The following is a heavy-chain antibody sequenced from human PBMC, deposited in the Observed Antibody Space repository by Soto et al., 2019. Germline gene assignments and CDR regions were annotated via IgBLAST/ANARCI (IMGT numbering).Heavy chain of an antibody. J-gene: IGHJ6*02. CDR1: GFTFSSFG. V-gene: IGHV3-23*01. CDR3: ARDMVRDMDV. Sequence: GGSLRLSCAASGFTFSSFGMSWVRQAPGKGLEWVSSISYSGGNTYYADSVKGRFTISRDNSKNTLYLQMNSLRAEDTAVYYCARDMVRDMDVWGQGTTVTLAS. CDR2: ISYSGGNT. D-gene: IGHD3-10*01.